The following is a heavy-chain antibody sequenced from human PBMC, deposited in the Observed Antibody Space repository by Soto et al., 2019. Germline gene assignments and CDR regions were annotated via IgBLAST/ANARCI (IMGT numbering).Heavy chain of an antibody. CDR2: ISGSGGNT. Sequence: EVQLLESGGGLVQPGGSLRLSCAASRFTFSTYAMSWVRQAPGKGLGWVSDISGSGGNTYYADSVKGRFTISRDNSKNTLYLQMNSLRAEDTAVYYCAKSAMVRGGGWFDPWGQGTLVTVSS. CDR3: AKSAMVRGGGWFDP. CDR1: RFTFSTYA. J-gene: IGHJ5*02. V-gene: IGHV3-23*01. D-gene: IGHD3-10*01.